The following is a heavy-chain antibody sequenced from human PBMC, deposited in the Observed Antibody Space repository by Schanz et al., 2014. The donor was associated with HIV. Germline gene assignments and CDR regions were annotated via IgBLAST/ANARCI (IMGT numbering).Heavy chain of an antibody. J-gene: IGHJ4*02. CDR3: ARAMLISGTGYWTGENY. D-gene: IGHD3-10*01. CDR1: GFTFSSFG. CDR2: IKPDGSET. Sequence: VQLVESGGGVVQPGRSLRLSCAASGFTFSSFGMNWVRQAPGSGLEWVANIKPDGSETYYVGSVRGRFTISRDNAKNSLYLQMTGLKAEDTAVYYCARAMLISGTGYWTGENYWGQGTLVIVSS. V-gene: IGHV3-7*01.